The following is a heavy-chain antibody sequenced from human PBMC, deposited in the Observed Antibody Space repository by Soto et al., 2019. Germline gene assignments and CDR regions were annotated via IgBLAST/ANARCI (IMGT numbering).Heavy chain of an antibody. CDR1: GGSISSYY. CDR2: IYYSGST. Sequence: SETLSLTCTVSGGSISSYYWSWIRQPPGKGLEWIGYIYYSGSTNYNPSLKRRVTISVDTSKNQFSLKLSSVTAADTAVYYCARDTGYDSSGYYFDYWGQGTLVTVSS. V-gene: IGHV4-59*01. CDR3: ARDTGYDSSGYYFDY. D-gene: IGHD3-22*01. J-gene: IGHJ4*02.